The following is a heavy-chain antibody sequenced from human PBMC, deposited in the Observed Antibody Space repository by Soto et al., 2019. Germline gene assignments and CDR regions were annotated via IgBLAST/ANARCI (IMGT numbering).Heavy chain of an antibody. J-gene: IGHJ4*02. Sequence: GASVKVSCKASGYTFTRYAMHWVRQAPGQRPEWMGWINAGNDDTKYSEKLQGRVTFTRDTSASTTYMELSSLGSEDTAVYYCARNSYISGDDDSYYFDYWGQGTPVTVSS. V-gene: IGHV1-3*01. D-gene: IGHD2-21*02. CDR2: INAGNDDT. CDR3: ARNSYISGDDDSYYFDY. CDR1: GYTFTRYA.